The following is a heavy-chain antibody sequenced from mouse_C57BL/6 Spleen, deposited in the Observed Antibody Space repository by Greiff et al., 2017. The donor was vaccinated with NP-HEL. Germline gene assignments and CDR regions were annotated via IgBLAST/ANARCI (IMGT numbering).Heavy chain of an antibody. J-gene: IGHJ3*01. V-gene: IGHV1-53*01. Sequence: VQLQQPGTELVKPGASVKLSCKASGYTFTSYWMHWVKQRPGQGLEWIGNINPSNGGTNYNEKFKSKATLTVDKSSSTAYMQLSSLTSEDSAVYFCARCGNGNYEGFAYWGQGTLVTVSA. CDR3: ARCGNGNYEGFAY. D-gene: IGHD2-1*01. CDR1: GYTFTSYW. CDR2: INPSNGGT.